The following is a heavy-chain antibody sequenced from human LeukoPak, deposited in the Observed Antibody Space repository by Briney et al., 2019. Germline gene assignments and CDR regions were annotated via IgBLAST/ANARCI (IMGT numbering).Heavy chain of an antibody. J-gene: IGHJ4*02. Sequence: AGGSLRLSCAASGFTFDDYAMHWVRQAPGKGLECVSLISWDGDSTYYSDSVKGRSTISRDNNKNSLYLQMNSLRTEDTALYYCATAPYDSIGIFDYWGQGTLVTVSS. CDR1: GFTFDDYA. V-gene: IGHV3-43D*03. CDR2: ISWDGDST. CDR3: ATAPYDSIGIFDY. D-gene: IGHD3-22*01.